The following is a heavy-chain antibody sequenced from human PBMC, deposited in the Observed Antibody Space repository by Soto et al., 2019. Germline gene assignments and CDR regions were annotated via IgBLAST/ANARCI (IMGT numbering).Heavy chain of an antibody. CDR1: GFTFSNYG. D-gene: IGHD1-26*01. CDR3: AKDRAVRAASYYLDY. J-gene: IGHJ4*02. Sequence: PGGSLRLSCEASGFTFSNYGMHWVRQAPGKGLEWMAVIASDGRDKKFANSVKGRFTISRDNSRDILYLQMDSLRPDDTALYYCAKDRAVRAASYYLDYWGQGTLVTVSS. CDR2: IASDGRDK. V-gene: IGHV3-30*02.